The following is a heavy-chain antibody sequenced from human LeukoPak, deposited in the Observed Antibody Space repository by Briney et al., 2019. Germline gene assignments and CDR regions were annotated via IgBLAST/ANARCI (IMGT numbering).Heavy chain of an antibody. J-gene: IGHJ5*02. D-gene: IGHD5-18*01. CDR2: SYYTGST. Sequence: PSETLSLTCTVSGGSISTTFYWGWIRQPPGKGLEWIGFSYYTGSTYYNPSLKSRVTISVDTSKNKFSLKLSSVTAADTAVYYCARERIQLWLRGCFDPWGQGTLVTVSS. V-gene: IGHV4-39*07. CDR1: GGSISTTFY. CDR3: ARERIQLWLRGCFDP.